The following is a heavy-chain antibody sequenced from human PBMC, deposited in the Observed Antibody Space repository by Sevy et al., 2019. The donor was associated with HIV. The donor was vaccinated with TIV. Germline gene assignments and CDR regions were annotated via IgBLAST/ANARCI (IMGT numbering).Heavy chain of an antibody. J-gene: IGHJ3*02. V-gene: IGHV3-49*03. CDR1: GFTFGDYA. CDR2: IRSKAYGGTT. Sequence: GGSLRLSYTASGFTFGDYAMNWFRQAPGKGLEWVGFIRSKAYGGTTEYAASVKGRFTISRDDSKRTAYLQMNSLKTEDRAVYYCTRDYYYDSRNDAFDIWGQGTMVTVSS. CDR3: TRDYYYDSRNDAFDI. D-gene: IGHD3-22*01.